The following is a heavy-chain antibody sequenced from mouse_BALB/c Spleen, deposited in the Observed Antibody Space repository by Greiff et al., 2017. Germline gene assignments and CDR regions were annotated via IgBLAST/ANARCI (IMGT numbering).Heavy chain of an antibody. CDR1: GFTFSSYA. CDR3: AREGISYAMDY. J-gene: IGHJ4*01. CDR2: ISSGGST. V-gene: IGHV5-6-5*01. Sequence: EVQLVESGGGLVKPGGSLKLSCAASGFTFSSYAMSWVRQTPEKRLEWVASISSGGSTYYPDSVKGRFTISRDNARNILYLQMSSLRSEDTAMYYCAREGISYAMDYWGQGTSVTVSS.